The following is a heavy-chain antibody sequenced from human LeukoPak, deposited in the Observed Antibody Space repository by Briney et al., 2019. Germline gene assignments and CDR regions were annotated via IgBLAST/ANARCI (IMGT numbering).Heavy chain of an antibody. J-gene: IGHJ4*02. V-gene: IGHV4-34*01. CDR2: INHSGST. CDR3: ARGPYDYVWGSYPPEYYFDY. Sequence: SETLSLTCAVYGGSFSGYYWSWIRQPPGKGLEWIGEINHSGSTNYNPSLKSRVTISVDTSKNQFSLKLSSVTAADTAVYYCARGPYDYVWGSYPPEYYFDYWGQGTLVTVSS. D-gene: IGHD3-16*02. CDR1: GGSFSGYY.